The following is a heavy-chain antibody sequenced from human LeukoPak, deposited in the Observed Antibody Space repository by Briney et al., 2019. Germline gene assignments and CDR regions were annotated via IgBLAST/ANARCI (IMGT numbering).Heavy chain of an antibody. V-gene: IGHV3-53*01. CDR3: ARGLKYSSGWYYFDY. Sequence: GGSLRLSCAASGFTVSSNYMSWVRQAPGKVLEWVSVIYSGGSTYYADSVKGRFTISRDNSKNTLYLQMNSLRAEDTAVYYCARGLKYSSGWYYFDYWGQGPLVTVSS. D-gene: IGHD6-19*01. CDR1: GFTVSSNY. CDR2: IYSGGST. J-gene: IGHJ4*02.